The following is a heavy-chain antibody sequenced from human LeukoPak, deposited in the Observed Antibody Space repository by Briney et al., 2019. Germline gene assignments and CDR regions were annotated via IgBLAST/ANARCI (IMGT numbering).Heavy chain of an antibody. CDR2: INHSGST. CDR3: ARVSRFSGLKYMDV. Sequence: PSETLSLTCAVYGGSFSGYYWSWIRQPPGKGLEWIGEINHSGSTNYNPSLKSRVTISVDTSKNQFSLKLSSVTAADTAVYYCARVSRFSGLKYMDVWGKGTTVTVSS. J-gene: IGHJ6*03. D-gene: IGHD3-3*01. V-gene: IGHV4-34*01. CDR1: GGSFSGYY.